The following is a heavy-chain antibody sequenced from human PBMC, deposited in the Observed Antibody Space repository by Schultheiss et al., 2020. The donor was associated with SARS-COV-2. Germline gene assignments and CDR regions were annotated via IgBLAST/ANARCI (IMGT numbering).Heavy chain of an antibody. D-gene: IGHD3-10*01. J-gene: IGHJ6*02. CDR3: ARGMVRGVTAGYYYGVDV. CDR2: ISSSSSTI. Sequence: GGSLRLSCAASGFTVSSNYMSWVRQAPGKGLEWVSYISSSSSTIYYADSVKGRFTISRDNAKNSLYLQMNSLRAEDTAVYYCARGMVRGVTAGYYYGVDVWGQGTTVTVSS. CDR1: GFTVSSNY. V-gene: IGHV3-48*01.